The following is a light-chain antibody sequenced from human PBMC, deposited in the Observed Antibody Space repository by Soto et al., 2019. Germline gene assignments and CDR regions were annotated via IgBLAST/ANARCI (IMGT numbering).Light chain of an antibody. V-gene: IGLV2-11*01. CDR3: FSYAGSYILVV. Sequence: QSALTQPRSVSGSPGQSVTISCTGTSSDVGGYDSVSWYQQHPGEAPKLMIYDVTKRPSGVPDRFSGSKSGNTASLTISGLQAEDEADYYCFSYAGSYILVVFGGGTKVTVL. J-gene: IGLJ2*01. CDR2: DVT. CDR1: SSDVGGYDS.